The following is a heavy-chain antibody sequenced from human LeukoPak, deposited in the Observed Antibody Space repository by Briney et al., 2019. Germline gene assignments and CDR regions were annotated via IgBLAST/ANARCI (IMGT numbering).Heavy chain of an antibody. V-gene: IGHV4-61*01. CDR1: GGSVSSDFYY. D-gene: IGHD1-26*01. CDR2: ISFSGNT. CDR3: ARRGANSGSYSHFDL. J-gene: IGHJ2*01. Sequence: SETLSLTCTVSGGSVSSDFYYWSWVRQPPGKGLEWIGYISFSGNTNYNPSLKSRVTISVDPSKNQFSLRLRSATAADTAVYSCARRGANSGSYSHFDLWGRGTLVTVSS.